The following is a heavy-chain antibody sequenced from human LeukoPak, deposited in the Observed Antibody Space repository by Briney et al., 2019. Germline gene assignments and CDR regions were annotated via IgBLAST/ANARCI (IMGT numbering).Heavy chain of an antibody. CDR3: AKWINYGSGSYYFDY. V-gene: IGHV3-23*01. CDR2: ISGSGGST. Sequence: GGSLRLSCAASGFTFSSYAMSWVRQAPGKGLEWVSAISGSGGSTYYADSVKGRFTISRDNSKNTLYLQMNSLRAEDTAVYYCAKWINYGSGSYYFDYWGQGTLVTVSS. J-gene: IGHJ4*02. D-gene: IGHD3-10*01. CDR1: GFTFSSYA.